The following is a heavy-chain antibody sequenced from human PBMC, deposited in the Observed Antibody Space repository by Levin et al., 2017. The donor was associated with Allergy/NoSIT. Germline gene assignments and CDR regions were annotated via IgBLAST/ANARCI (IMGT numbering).Heavy chain of an antibody. CDR1: GFTFSNYA. J-gene: IGHJ4*02. CDR2: ISGGSSGST. V-gene: IGHV3-23*01. D-gene: IGHD5-12*01. Sequence: GGSLRLSCAASGFTFSNYAMNWVRQAPGKVLEWVSAISGGSSGSTYYADSVKGRFTISRDNSKNTLYLQMNSLRADDTAVYYCAKGGLQSSAYDLDYWGQGTLVTVSS. CDR3: AKGGLQSSAYDLDY.